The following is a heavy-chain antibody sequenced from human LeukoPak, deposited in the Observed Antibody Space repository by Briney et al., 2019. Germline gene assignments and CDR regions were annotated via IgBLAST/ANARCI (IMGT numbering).Heavy chain of an antibody. Sequence: SETLSLTCSVSGGSMSSYYWSWIRQSPGKGLEWIGYIYHSGSTDYNSSLKSRVTISEDTSKKQFSLKLSSVTAADTAVYYCARSGYSGYDSDYWGQGTLVTVSS. CDR2: IYHSGST. CDR3: ARSGYSGYDSDY. J-gene: IGHJ4*02. CDR1: GGSMSSYY. D-gene: IGHD5-12*01. V-gene: IGHV4-59*08.